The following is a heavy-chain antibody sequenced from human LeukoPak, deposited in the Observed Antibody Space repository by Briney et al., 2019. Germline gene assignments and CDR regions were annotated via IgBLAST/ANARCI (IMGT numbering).Heavy chain of an antibody. V-gene: IGHV4-4*07. CDR2: IYTSGST. Sequence: SETLSLTCTVSGGSISSYYWSWIRQPAGKGLEWIGRIYTSGSTNYNPSLKSRVTMSVDTSKNQFSLKLSSVTAADTAVYYRARETTVDYGDYVIYYYGMDVWGQGTTVTVSS. CDR1: GGSISSYY. D-gene: IGHD4-17*01. J-gene: IGHJ6*02. CDR3: ARETTVDYGDYVIYYYGMDV.